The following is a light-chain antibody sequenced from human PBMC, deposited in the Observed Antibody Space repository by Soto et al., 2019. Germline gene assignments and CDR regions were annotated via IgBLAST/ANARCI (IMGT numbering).Light chain of an antibody. J-gene: IGKJ2*01. CDR1: QSISTW. CDR2: KAS. CDR3: QQYNSYPYT. Sequence: DIQMTQSPSTLSASVGDRVTITCRASQSISTWLAWYQQKPGKAPKLLIYKASSLESGVPARFSGSGSGTEFTLTISSLQPDDFASYYCQQYNSYPYTFGQGTKLEIK. V-gene: IGKV1-5*03.